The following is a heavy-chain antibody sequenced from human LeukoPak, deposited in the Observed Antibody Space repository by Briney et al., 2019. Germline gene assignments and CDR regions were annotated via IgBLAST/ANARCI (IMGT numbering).Heavy chain of an antibody. CDR2: ISSSGSTI. CDR3: ARDIVVVPAAMGGGYYYYGMDV. J-gene: IGHJ6*04. D-gene: IGHD2-2*01. V-gene: IGHV3-48*03. Sequence: GGSLRLSCAASGFTFSSYEMNWVRQAPGKGLEGVSYISSSGSTIYYADSVKGRFTISRDNAKNSLYLQMNSLRAEDTAVYYCARDIVVVPAAMGGGYYYYGMDVWGKGTTVTVSS. CDR1: GFTFSSYE.